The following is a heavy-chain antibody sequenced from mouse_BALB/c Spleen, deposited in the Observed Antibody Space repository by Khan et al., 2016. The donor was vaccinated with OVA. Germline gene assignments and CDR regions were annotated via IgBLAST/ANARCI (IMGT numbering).Heavy chain of an antibody. CDR2: ISYDGSN. CDR1: GYSITSGYY. J-gene: IGHJ3*01. Sequence: EVQLQESGPGLVKPSQSLSLTCSVTGYSITSGYYWNWIRQFPGNKLEWMGYISYDGSNNYNPSLKNRISITRDTSTNPFFLQLNSVTTEDTATYYFARLPAYWGQGTLVTVSS. V-gene: IGHV3-6*02. CDR3: ARLPAY.